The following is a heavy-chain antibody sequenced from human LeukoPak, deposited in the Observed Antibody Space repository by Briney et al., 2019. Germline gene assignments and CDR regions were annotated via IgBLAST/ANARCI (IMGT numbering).Heavy chain of an antibody. Sequence: ASVKVSCKASGYTFTSYAMHWVRQAPGQRLEWMGWINAGNGNTKYSQKFQGRVTMTRDTSISTAYMELSRLRSDDTAVYYCARSGSIAVAGRGPQDMWYWGQGTLVTVSS. D-gene: IGHD6-19*01. CDR1: GYTFTSYA. CDR3: ARSGSIAVAGRGPQDMWY. J-gene: IGHJ4*02. V-gene: IGHV1-3*01. CDR2: INAGNGNT.